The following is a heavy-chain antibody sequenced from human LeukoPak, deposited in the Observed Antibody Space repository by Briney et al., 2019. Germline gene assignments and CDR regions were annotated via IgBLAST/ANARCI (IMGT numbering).Heavy chain of an antibody. V-gene: IGHV1-69*05. Sequence: SVKVSCKASGGTFSSYAISWVRQAPGQGLEWMGGIIPIFGTANYAQKFQGRVTITTDESTSTAYMELSSLRSEDTAVYYCARNPLRGGAFDIWGQGTMVTVSS. CDR2: IIPIFGTA. CDR1: GGTFSSYA. CDR3: ARNPLRGGAFDI. J-gene: IGHJ3*02. D-gene: IGHD3-10*01.